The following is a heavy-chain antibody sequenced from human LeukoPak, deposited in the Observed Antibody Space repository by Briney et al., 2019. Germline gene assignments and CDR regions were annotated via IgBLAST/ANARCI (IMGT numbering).Heavy chain of an antibody. Sequence: GGSLRLSCAASGFTFSSYGMNWVRQAPGKGLEWVAFIRYDGSNKYYADSVKGRFTISRDNSKNTLYLQMNSLRAEDTAVYYCAKDTTPPKAGFDPWGQGTLVTVSS. CDR3: AKDTTPPKAGFDP. CDR1: GFTFSSYG. V-gene: IGHV3-30*02. J-gene: IGHJ5*02. D-gene: IGHD1-14*01. CDR2: IRYDGSNK.